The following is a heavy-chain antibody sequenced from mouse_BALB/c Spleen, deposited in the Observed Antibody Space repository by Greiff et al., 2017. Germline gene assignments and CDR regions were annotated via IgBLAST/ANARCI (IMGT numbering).Heavy chain of an antibody. Sequence: EVQLVESGGGLVQPGGSLRLSCATSGFTFTDYYMSWVRQPPGKALEWLGFIRNKANGYTTEYSASVKGRFTISRDNSQSILYLQMNTLRAEDSATYYCARDGGLRRGLYYAMDYWGQGTSVTVSS. CDR1: GFTFTDYY. D-gene: IGHD2-2*01. V-gene: IGHV7-3*02. CDR2: IRNKANGYTT. J-gene: IGHJ4*01. CDR3: ARDGGLRRGLYYAMDY.